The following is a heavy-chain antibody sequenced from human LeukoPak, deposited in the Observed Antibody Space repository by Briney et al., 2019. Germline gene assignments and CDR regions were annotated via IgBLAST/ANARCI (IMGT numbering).Heavy chain of an antibody. V-gene: IGHV4-34*01. CDR3: ARNGGDYYDSSGYYFVFDY. CDR1: GGSFSGYY. Sequence: PSETLSLTCAVYGGSFSGYYWSWVRQPPGKGLEWLGEINHSGSNNYNPSLKSGVTISVDTSKNQFSLKLSSVTAADTAVYYCARNGGDYYDSSGYYFVFDYWGQGTLVTVSS. J-gene: IGHJ4*02. CDR2: INHSGSN. D-gene: IGHD3-22*01.